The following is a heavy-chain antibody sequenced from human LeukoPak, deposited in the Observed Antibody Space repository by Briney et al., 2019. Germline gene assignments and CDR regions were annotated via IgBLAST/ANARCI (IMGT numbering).Heavy chain of an antibody. CDR3: ARAERYFDWSPYYFDY. V-gene: IGHV1-69*13. CDR2: IIPVFGTA. CDR1: RDTSSSYA. D-gene: IGHD3-9*01. J-gene: IGHJ4*02. Sequence: SVKVSSKASRDTSSSYAISWVRQAPGHGLEWMGGIIPVFGTANYAQKFQGRVTITADESTSTAYMELSSLRSEDTAVYYCARAERYFDWSPYYFDYWGQGTLVTVSS.